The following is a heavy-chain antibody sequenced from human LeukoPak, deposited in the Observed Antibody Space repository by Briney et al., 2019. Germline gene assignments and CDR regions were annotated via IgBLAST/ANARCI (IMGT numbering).Heavy chain of an antibody. Sequence: ASVKVSCKPSGYTFTGYYMQWVRQAPGQGLEWMGWINPNSGGTNYAQKFQGRVTMTRDTSISTAYMELSRLRSDDTAVYYCARDLDKISSWYLDYWGQGTLVTVSS. CDR1: GYTFTGYY. CDR3: ARDLDKISSWYLDY. V-gene: IGHV1-2*02. D-gene: IGHD6-13*01. CDR2: INPNSGGT. J-gene: IGHJ4*02.